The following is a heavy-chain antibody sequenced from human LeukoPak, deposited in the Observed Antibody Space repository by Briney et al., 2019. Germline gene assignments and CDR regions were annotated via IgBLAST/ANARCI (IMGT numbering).Heavy chain of an antibody. CDR1: GFIFSNYW. Sequence: GGSLRLSCAASGFIFSNYWMTWVRQAPGKGLEWVAHIRQDRSERHYVDSVKDRFTISRDNAKNSLDLQMDSLRAEDTAVYYCARDWGSTGYDLYDSWGQGTLVTVSS. J-gene: IGHJ4*02. CDR2: IRQDRSER. V-gene: IGHV3-7*01. D-gene: IGHD5-12*01. CDR3: ARDWGSTGYDLYDS.